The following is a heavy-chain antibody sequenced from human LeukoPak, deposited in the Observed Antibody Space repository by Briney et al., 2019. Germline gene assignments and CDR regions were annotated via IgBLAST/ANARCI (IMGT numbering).Heavy chain of an antibody. J-gene: IGHJ6*02. CDR1: GDSVSNDTAA. CDR2: TYYRSKWYY. D-gene: IGHD5-18*01. V-gene: IGHV6-1*01. Sequence: SQTLSLTCAISGDSVSNDTAAWSWIRQSPSRGLEWLGRTYYRSKWYYDYAISVKSRMTIDLETSKNRVSLHLTSVTPDDTAVYYCARLRRYIKQATSGMDVWGQGTTVTVSS. CDR3: ARLRRYIKQATSGMDV.